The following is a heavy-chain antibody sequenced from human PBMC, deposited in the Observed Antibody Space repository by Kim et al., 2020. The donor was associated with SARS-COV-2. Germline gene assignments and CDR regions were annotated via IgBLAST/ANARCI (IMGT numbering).Heavy chain of an antibody. D-gene: IGHD6-13*01. CDR2: IYWDDDK. J-gene: IGHJ5*02. Sequence: SGPTLVNPTQTLTLTCTFSGFSLSTSGVGVGWIRQPPGKALEWLALIYWDDDKRYSPSLKSRLTITKDTSKNQVVLTMTNMDPVDTATYYCAHMSSSWYYPRQNWFDPWGQGTLVTVSS. V-gene: IGHV2-5*02. CDR3: AHMSSSWYYPRQNWFDP. CDR1: GFSLSTSGVG.